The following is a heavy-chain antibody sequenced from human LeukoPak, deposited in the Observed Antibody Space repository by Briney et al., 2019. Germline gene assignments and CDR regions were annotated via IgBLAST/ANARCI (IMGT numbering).Heavy chain of an antibody. CDR1: GFTFSRYA. CDR2: ISYDGSNK. CDR3: ARDVTPRY. V-gene: IGHV3-30-3*01. Sequence: PGRSLSLSCAASGFTFSRYAMHWVRQAPGKGLEWVAVISYDGSNKSYADSVKARFTISRDNSKNTLYLQLNSLRAADTAVYYCARDVTPRYWGQGTLVTVSS. J-gene: IGHJ4*02.